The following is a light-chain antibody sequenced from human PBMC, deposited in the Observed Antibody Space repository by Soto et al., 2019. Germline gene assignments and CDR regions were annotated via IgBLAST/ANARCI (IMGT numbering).Light chain of an antibody. CDR2: GAS. Sequence: EIVMTQSPATLSVSPGERATLSCRASQSVSSNLAWYQQKPGQAPRLLIYGASTRATGIPARFSGSGSGTEFTLTISSXXXXDFAVYYCQQYNNWPGGTFGQGT. CDR1: QSVSSN. J-gene: IGKJ1*01. V-gene: IGKV3-15*01. CDR3: QQYNNWPGGT.